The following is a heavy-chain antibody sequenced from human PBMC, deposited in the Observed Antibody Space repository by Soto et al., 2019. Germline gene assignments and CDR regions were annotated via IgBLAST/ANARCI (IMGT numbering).Heavy chain of an antibody. Sequence: SETLSLTCTVSGGSISSSSNHWGWIRQPPGKGLEWIGNIYYSENTYYNPSLESRVTISVDTSKDQFSLRLTSVTAADTAVYYCATHPPYGPLDHWGQGTLVTVSS. J-gene: IGHJ4*02. CDR1: GGSISSSSNH. CDR2: IYYSENT. D-gene: IGHD4-17*01. CDR3: ATHPPYGPLDH. V-gene: IGHV4-39*01.